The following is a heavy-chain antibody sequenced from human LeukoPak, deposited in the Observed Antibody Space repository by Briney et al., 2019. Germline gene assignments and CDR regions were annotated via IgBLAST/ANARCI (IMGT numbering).Heavy chain of an antibody. CDR1: GGTFSSYA. D-gene: IGHD6-13*01. Sequence: SVKVSCKASGGTFSSYAISWVRPAPGQGLEWMGGIIPIFGTANYAQKFQGRVTITADESTSTAYMELSSLRSEDTAVYYCASGGYSSSWSHFDYWGQGTLVTVSS. V-gene: IGHV1-69*01. CDR3: ASGGYSSSWSHFDY. CDR2: IIPIFGTA. J-gene: IGHJ4*02.